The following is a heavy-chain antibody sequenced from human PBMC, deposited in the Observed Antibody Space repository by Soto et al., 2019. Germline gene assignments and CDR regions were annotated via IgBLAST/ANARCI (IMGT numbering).Heavy chain of an antibody. CDR1: GFTFSSYA. Sequence: GGSLRLSCAASGFTFSSYAMHWVRQAPGKGLEWVAVISYDGSNKYYADSVKGRFTISRDNSKNTLYLQMNSLRAEDTAVYYCASGSAGSSSGWYRAYYYYGMDVWGQGTTVTVSS. J-gene: IGHJ6*02. CDR3: ASGSAGSSSGWYRAYYYYGMDV. V-gene: IGHV3-30-3*01. CDR2: ISYDGSNK. D-gene: IGHD6-19*01.